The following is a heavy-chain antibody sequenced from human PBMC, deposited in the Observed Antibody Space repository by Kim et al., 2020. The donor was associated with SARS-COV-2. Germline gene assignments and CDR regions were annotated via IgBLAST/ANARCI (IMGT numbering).Heavy chain of an antibody. CDR3: ARGGERWLQPLGY. J-gene: IGHJ4*02. CDR1: GFTFSSYA. CDR2: ISYDGSNK. V-gene: IGHV3-30*04. Sequence: GGSLRLSCAASGFTFSSYAMHWVRQAPGKGLEWVAVISYDGSNKYYADSVKGRFTISRDNSKNTLYLQMNSLRAEDTAVYYCARGGERWLQPLGYWGQGTLVTVSS. D-gene: IGHD5-12*01.